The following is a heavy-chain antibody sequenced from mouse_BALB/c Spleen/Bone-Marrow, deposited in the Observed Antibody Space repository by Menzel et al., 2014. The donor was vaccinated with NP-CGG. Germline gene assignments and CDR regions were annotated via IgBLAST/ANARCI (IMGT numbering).Heavy chain of an antibody. Sequence: EVQLVESGGGLVQPGGSLRLSCATSGFTFTDYYMSWVRQPPGKALEWLGFIRNKANGYTTEYSASVKGRFTISRDNSQSILYLQMNTLRAEDSATYYCARDEYYYGSRWFAYWGQGTLVTVSA. CDR1: GFTFTDYY. V-gene: IGHV7-3*02. J-gene: IGHJ3*01. CDR3: ARDEYYYGSRWFAY. D-gene: IGHD1-1*01. CDR2: IRNKANGYTT.